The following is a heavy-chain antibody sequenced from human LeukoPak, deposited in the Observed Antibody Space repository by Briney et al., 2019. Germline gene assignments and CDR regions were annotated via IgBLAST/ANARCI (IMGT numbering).Heavy chain of an antibody. D-gene: IGHD5-18*01. J-gene: IGHJ4*02. Sequence: SETLSLTCAVSGGSISSGGYSWSWIRQPPGKGLEWIGYIYHCGSTYYNPSLKSRVTISVDRSKNQFSLKLSSVTAADTAVYYCARVSDTAMVYYFDYWGQGTLVTVSS. CDR1: GGSISSGGYS. V-gene: IGHV4-30-2*01. CDR2: IYHCGST. CDR3: ARVSDTAMVYYFDY.